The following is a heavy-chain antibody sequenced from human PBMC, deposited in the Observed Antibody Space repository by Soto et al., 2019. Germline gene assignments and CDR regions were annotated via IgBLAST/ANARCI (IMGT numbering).Heavy chain of an antibody. V-gene: IGHV3-53*01. CDR1: GFTVNNNY. Sequence: GGSLRLSCAASGFTVNNNYMSWVRQAPGKGLEWVALIYSGGSTYYADSVKGRFTISRDNSKNTLYLQMNSLRAEDMAVYYCATYSSLDYWGQGTLVTVSS. J-gene: IGHJ4*02. D-gene: IGHD3-22*01. CDR2: IYSGGST. CDR3: ATYSSLDY.